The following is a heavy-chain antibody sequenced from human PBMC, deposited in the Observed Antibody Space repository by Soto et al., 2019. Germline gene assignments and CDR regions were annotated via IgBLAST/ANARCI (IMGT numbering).Heavy chain of an antibody. CDR3: AKEIRDGFPYYYYGMDV. V-gene: IGHV3-30*18. Sequence: GGSLRLSCAASGFTFSSYGMHWVRQAPGKGLEWVAVISYDGSNKYYADSVKGRFTISRDNSKNTLYLQMNSLRAEDTAVYYCAKEIRDGFPYYYYGMDVWGQGTTVTVSS. D-gene: IGHD3-16*01. CDR2: ISYDGSNK. CDR1: GFTFSSYG. J-gene: IGHJ6*02.